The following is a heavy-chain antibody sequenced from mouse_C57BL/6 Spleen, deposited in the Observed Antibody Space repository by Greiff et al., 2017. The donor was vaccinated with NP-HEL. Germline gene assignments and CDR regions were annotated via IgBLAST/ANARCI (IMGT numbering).Heavy chain of an antibody. CDR2: IDPSDSYT. CDR1: GYTFTSYW. J-gene: IGHJ4*01. CDR3: ERRYYGSSFAMDY. Sequence: QVQLQQPGAELVKPGASVKLSCKASGYTFTSYWMQWVKQRPGQGLEWIGEIDPSDSYTNYNQKFKGKATLTVDTSSSTAYMQLSSLTSEDSAVYYCERRYYGSSFAMDYGGQGTSVTVSS. V-gene: IGHV1-50*01. D-gene: IGHD1-1*01.